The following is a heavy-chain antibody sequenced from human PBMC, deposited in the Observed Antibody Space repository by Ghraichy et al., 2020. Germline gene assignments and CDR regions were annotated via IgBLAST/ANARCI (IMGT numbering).Heavy chain of an antibody. D-gene: IGHD5-12*01. J-gene: IGHJ4*02. CDR3: ARDYDYGSQFFDH. V-gene: IGHV1-18*01. CDR1: GYTFISHG. Sequence: ASVKVSCKTSGYTFISHGISWVRQAPGQGPEWMGWISVYNGNTTYAQKLQGRVTMTTDTSTSTAYMELRSLRSDDTAVYYCARDYDYGSQFFDHWGQGTLVTVSS. CDR2: ISVYNGNT.